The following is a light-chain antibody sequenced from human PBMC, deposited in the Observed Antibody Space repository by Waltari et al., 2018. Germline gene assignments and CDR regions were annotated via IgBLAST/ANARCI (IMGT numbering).Light chain of an antibody. CDR2: DAS. CDR3: QQRSNWPLLT. Sequence: EIVLTQSPATVSLSPGERATLSCRASQSVSSYLAWYQQKPGEAPRLLIYDASNRATGSPARFSGSGSGTDFTLTISSLEPEDVVVYYCQQRSNWPLLTFGGGTKVEIK. J-gene: IGKJ4*01. V-gene: IGKV3-11*01. CDR1: QSVSSY.